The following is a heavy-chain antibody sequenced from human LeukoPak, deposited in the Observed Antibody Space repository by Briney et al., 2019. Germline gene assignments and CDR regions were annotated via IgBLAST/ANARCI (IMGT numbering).Heavy chain of an antibody. CDR1: GGSFSGYY. Sequence: SETLSLTCAVYGGSFSGYYWSWIRQPPGKGLEWIGEINHSGSTNYNPSLKSRVTISVDTSKNQFSLKLSSVTAADTAVYYCARSYYDFWSGYIKVPDYWGQETLVTVSS. CDR2: INHSGST. V-gene: IGHV4-34*01. J-gene: IGHJ4*02. D-gene: IGHD3-3*01. CDR3: ARSYYDFWSGYIKVPDY.